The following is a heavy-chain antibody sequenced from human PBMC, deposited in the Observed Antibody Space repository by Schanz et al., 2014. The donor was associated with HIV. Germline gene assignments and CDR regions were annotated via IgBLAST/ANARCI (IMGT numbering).Heavy chain of an antibody. CDR1: GGTFSTYS. V-gene: IGHV1-69*06. J-gene: IGHJ4*02. Sequence: QVQLVQSGAEVKKPGSSVKVSCKASGGTFSTYSISWVRQAPGQGLEWMGGIIPIFGTRNYAHKFQGRVTMTTDTSTSTAYMELRSLRSDDTAVYYCANEGLTGFIDYWGQGTLVTVSS. D-gene: IGHD6-25*01. CDR2: IIPIFGTR. CDR3: ANEGLTGFIDY.